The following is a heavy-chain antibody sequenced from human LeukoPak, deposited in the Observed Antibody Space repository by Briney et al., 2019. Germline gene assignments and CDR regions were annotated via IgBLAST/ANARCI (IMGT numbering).Heavy chain of an antibody. CDR3: ARGLLIAAARTNWFDP. V-gene: IGHV4-39*07. Sequence: GSLRLSCAASGFTFSSYWMSWVRQAPGKGLEWIGSIYYSGSTYYNPSLKSRVTISVDTSKNQFSLKLSSVTAADTAVYYCARGLLIAAARTNWFDPWGQGTLVTVSS. D-gene: IGHD6-13*01. CDR2: IYYSGST. J-gene: IGHJ5*02. CDR1: GFTFSSYW.